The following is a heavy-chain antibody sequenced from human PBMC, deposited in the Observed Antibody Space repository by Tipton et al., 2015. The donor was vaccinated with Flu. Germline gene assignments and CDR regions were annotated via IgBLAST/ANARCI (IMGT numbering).Heavy chain of an antibody. J-gene: IGHJ3*02. CDR2: IYTSGST. V-gene: IGHV4-4*07. CDR1: GDSISSYF. Sequence: TLSLTCTVSGDSISSYFWSWIRQPAGKGLEWIGRIYTSGSTNYNPSLKSRVTISVDTSKNQFSLKLSSVTAADTAVYYCARERRDAFDIWGQGTMVTVSS. CDR3: ARERRDAFDI.